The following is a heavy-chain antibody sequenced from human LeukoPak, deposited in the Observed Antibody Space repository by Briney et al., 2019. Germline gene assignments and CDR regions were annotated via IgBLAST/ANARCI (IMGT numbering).Heavy chain of an antibody. CDR2: ISSSSSTI. J-gene: IGHJ6*03. V-gene: IGHV3-48*04. CDR1: GFTFSSYS. Sequence: GGPLRLSCAASGFTFSSYSMNWVRQAPGKGMEWVSYISSSSSTIYYADSVEGRFTISRDNAKNSLYLQMNSLRAEDTAVYYCATVRGELDYYYYYMDVWGKGTTVTVSS. D-gene: IGHD1-26*01. CDR3: ATVRGELDYYYYYMDV.